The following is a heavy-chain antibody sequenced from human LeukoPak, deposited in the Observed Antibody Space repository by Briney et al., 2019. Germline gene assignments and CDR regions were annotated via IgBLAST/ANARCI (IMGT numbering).Heavy chain of an antibody. V-gene: IGHV1-18*01. J-gene: IGHJ4*02. Sequence: GASVKVSCKASGYTFTSYGISWVRQAPGQGLEWMGWLGAYNGNTNYAQKLQGRVTMTTDTSTSTAYMELRSLRSDDTAVYYCARQGLGSSWYYFDYWGQGTLVTVSS. CDR3: ARQGLGSSWYYFDY. D-gene: IGHD6-13*01. CDR1: GYTFTSYG. CDR2: LGAYNGNT.